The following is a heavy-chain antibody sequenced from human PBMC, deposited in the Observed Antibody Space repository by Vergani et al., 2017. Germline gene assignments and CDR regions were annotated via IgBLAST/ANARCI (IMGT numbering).Heavy chain of an antibody. CDR1: GYTFIEYD. D-gene: IGHD3-10*01. Sequence: QVQLVQSGAEVKKPGASVKVSCWASGYTFIEYDIDWVRQAAGQGLEWMGWMNPKSGNSGFAQKFQGRVTMTRDTSISTAYMELSSLRSDDTAVYYCARGITVVRGASGYWGQGTLVTVSS. CDR2: MNPKSGNS. V-gene: IGHV1-8*01. J-gene: IGHJ4*02. CDR3: ARGITVVRGASGY.